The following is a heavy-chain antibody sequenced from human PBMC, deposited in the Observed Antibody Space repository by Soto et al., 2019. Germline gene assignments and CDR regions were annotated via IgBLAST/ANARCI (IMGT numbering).Heavy chain of an antibody. CDR2: IYYSGST. V-gene: IGHV4-39*01. CDR1: GGSISSSSYY. Sequence: PSETLSLTCTVSGGSISSSSYYWGWIRQPPGKGLERIGSIYYSGSTYYNPSLKSRVTISVDTSKNQFSLKLSSVTAADTAVYYCARHVKSLWYQLLFPRAAYFDYWGQGTLVTVSS. J-gene: IGHJ4*02. D-gene: IGHD2-2*01. CDR3: ARHVKSLWYQLLFPRAAYFDY.